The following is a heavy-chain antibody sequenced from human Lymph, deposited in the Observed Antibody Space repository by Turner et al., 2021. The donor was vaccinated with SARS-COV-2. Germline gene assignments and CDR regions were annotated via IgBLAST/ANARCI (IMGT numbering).Heavy chain of an antibody. J-gene: IGHJ5*02. CDR1: GGSMNSNY. V-gene: IGHV4-59*01. Sequence: QVQLQESGPRLVKPWDTLSLTCTVSGGSMNSNYWSWIRQPPGKRLEWIGYIYYRGSTNYNPSLESRVTISVDTSRNQFSLNLTSVTAADSAIYYCARETVNNWVDPWGQGTLVTVSS. CDR2: IYYRGST. CDR3: ARETVNNWVDP. D-gene: IGHD2-21*02.